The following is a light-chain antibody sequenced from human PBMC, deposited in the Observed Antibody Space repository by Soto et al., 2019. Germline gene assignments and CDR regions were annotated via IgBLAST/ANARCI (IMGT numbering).Light chain of an antibody. CDR2: EVS. J-gene: IGLJ1*01. CDR1: SSDDGSYNL. V-gene: IGLV2-14*02. Sequence: QSALTQPASVSGSPGQSITISCTGTSSDDGSYNLVSWYQQYPGKAPKLMIYEVSKRPSGVPDRFSGSKSGNTASLTVSGLQPEDEADYYCSSYAGSNKSVFGTGTKLTVL. CDR3: SSYAGSNKSV.